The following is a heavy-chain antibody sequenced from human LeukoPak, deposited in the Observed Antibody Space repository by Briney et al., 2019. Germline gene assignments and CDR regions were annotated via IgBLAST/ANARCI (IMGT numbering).Heavy chain of an antibody. CDR1: GFTFSDHY. J-gene: IGHJ4*02. D-gene: IGHD6-13*01. V-gene: IGHV3-72*01. CDR3: AKAQSLAAAGTTPFDY. Sequence: GGSLRLSCAASGFTFSDHYMDWVRQAPGKGLEWVGRTRNKANSYTTEYAASVKGRFTISRDDSKNSLYLQMNSLKTEDTAVYYCAKAQSLAAAGTTPFDYWGQGTLVTVSS. CDR2: TRNKANSYTT.